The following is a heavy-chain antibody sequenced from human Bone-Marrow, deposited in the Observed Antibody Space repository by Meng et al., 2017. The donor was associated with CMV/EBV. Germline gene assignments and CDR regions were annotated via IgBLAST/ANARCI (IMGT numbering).Heavy chain of an antibody. V-gene: IGHV3-11*04. CDR1: GFTFSDYY. Sequence: GESLKISCAASGFTFSDYYMSWIRQAPGKGLEWVSYISSSGSTIYYADSVKGRFTISRDNAKNSLYLQMNSLRAEDTAVYYCAGTLNYDFWSGYSYYFDYXGQGTLVTVSS. D-gene: IGHD3-3*01. CDR3: AGTLNYDFWSGYSYYFDY. J-gene: IGHJ4*02. CDR2: ISSSGSTI.